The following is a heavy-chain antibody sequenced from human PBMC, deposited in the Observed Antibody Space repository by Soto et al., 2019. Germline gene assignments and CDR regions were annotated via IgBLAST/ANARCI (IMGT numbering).Heavy chain of an antibody. CDR2: ISYDGSNK. CDR1: GFTFSSYG. Sequence: PGGSLRLSCAASGFTFSSYGMHWVRQAPGKGLEWVAVISYDGSNKYYADSVKGRFTISRDNSKNTLYLQMNSLRAEDTAVYYCAKDIEEWELLDPGYWGQGTLVTVSS. J-gene: IGHJ4*02. CDR3: AKDIEEWELLDPGY. D-gene: IGHD1-26*01. V-gene: IGHV3-30*18.